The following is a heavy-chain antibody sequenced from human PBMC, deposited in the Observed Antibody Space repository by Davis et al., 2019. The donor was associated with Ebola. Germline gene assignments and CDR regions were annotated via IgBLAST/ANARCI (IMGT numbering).Heavy chain of an antibody. V-gene: IGHV5-51*01. CDR1: GYSFSTYW. D-gene: IGHD4-11*01. Sequence: TVSCKASGYSFSTYWIGWVRQKPGKGLEWMGIIYPGDSDTRSSPSFQGQVTISADRSISTAYLQWSSLKASDTAIYYCARRVYSYWYFDLWGRGTLVTVSS. CDR2: IYPGDSDT. CDR3: ARRVYSYWYFDL. J-gene: IGHJ2*01.